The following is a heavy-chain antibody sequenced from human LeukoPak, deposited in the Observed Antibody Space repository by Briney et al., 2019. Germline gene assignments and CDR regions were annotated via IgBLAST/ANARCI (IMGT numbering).Heavy chain of an antibody. Sequence: SQTLSLTCSVSGGSISSDDYYWSWIRQPPGKGLEWIGYIFHTGSTYYSPSLKSRVTISVDTSKNQFSLKLSSVTAADTAVYYCAGSGSSGWDLDFDYWGQGTLVTVSS. CDR1: GGSISSDDYY. V-gene: IGHV4-30-4*01. CDR3: AGSGSSGWDLDFDY. J-gene: IGHJ4*02. CDR2: IFHTGST. D-gene: IGHD6-19*01.